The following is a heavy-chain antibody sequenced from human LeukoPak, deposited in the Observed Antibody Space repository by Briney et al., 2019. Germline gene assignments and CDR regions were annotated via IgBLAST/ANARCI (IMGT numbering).Heavy chain of an antibody. CDR2: IYHSGST. CDR1: GYSISSGYY. CDR3: ARAGMRLLLLNWFDP. J-gene: IGHJ5*02. D-gene: IGHD2-15*01. Sequence: KPPETLSLTCTVSGYSISSGYYWGWIRQPPGKGLEWIGSIYHSGSTYYNPSLKSRVTISVDTSKNQFSLKLSSVTAADTAVYYCARAGMRLLLLNWFDPWGQGTLVTVSS. V-gene: IGHV4-38-2*02.